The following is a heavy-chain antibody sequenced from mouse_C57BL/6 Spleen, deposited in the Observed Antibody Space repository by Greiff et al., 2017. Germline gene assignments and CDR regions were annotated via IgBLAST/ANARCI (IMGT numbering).Heavy chain of an antibody. CDR1: GYTFTSYW. Sequence: VQLQQPGAELVKPGASVKLSCKASGYTFTSYWMHWVKQRPGQGLEWIGMIHPNSGSTNYNEKFKSQATLTVDKSSSTAYMQLSSLTSEDSAVYYCAREATSYAMDYWGQGTSVTVSS. D-gene: IGHD3-2*02. V-gene: IGHV1-64*01. CDR3: AREATSYAMDY. J-gene: IGHJ4*01. CDR2: IHPNSGST.